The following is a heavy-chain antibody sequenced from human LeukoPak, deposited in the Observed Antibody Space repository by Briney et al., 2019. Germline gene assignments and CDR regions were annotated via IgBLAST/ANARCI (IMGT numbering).Heavy chain of an antibody. CDR1: GFTFSSYS. D-gene: IGHD2-2*01. CDR3: ASGPDIVVVPAGPDLGY. CDR2: ISSSSSYI. Sequence: GGSLRLSCAASGFTFSSYSMNWVRQAPGKGLEWVSCISSSSSYIYYADSVKGRFTISRDNAKNSLYLQMNSLRAEDTAVYYCASGPDIVVVPAGPDLGYWGQGTLVTVSS. J-gene: IGHJ4*02. V-gene: IGHV3-21*01.